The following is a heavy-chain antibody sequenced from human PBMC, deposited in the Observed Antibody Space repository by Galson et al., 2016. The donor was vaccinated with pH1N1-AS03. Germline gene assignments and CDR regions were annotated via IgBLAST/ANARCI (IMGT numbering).Heavy chain of an antibody. CDR2: IYYSGST. Sequence: ETLSLTCTVSGGSMSSYYWSWIRQPPGKGLEWIGYIYYSGSTNYNPSLKRRVTISVDTSKSQFSLKLTSVTAADTAVYYCARHLFDYDSSGYYDEWGQGTLVTVSS. D-gene: IGHD3-22*01. V-gene: IGHV4-59*08. CDR3: ARHLFDYDSSGYYDE. J-gene: IGHJ4*02. CDR1: GGSMSSYY.